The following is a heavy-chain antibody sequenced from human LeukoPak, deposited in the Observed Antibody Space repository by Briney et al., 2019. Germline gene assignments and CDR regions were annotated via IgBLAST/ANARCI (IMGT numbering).Heavy chain of an antibody. CDR3: ARESRHGSYYDY. CDR2: INPTGGST. V-gene: IGHV1-46*01. CDR1: GYTFTSYY. Sequence: ASVKVSCKASGYTFTSYYMHWVRQAPGQGLEGMGIINPTGGSTSYAQKFQGRVTMTRDTSTSTVYMELSSLRSEDTAVYYCARESRHGSYYDYWGQGTLVTVSS. J-gene: IGHJ4*02. D-gene: IGHD1-26*01.